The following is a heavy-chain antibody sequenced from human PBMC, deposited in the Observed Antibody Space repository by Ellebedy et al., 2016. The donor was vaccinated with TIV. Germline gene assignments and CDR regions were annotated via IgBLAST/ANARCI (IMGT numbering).Heavy chain of an antibody. V-gene: IGHV1-8*01. D-gene: IGHD3-3*01. Sequence: ASVKVSCKASGYTFTSYDINWVRQAPGQGLEWMGWVNPNSGDTGYAHKLQGRVTMTIDTSTSTAYMELRSLRSDDTAVYYCARRITIFGVPVDGMDVWGQGTTVTVSS. CDR1: GYTFTSYD. CDR3: ARRITIFGVPVDGMDV. J-gene: IGHJ6*02. CDR2: VNPNSGDT.